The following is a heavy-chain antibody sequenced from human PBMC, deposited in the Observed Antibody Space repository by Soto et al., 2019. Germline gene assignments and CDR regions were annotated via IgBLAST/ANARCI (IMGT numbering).Heavy chain of an antibody. J-gene: IGHJ4*02. Sequence: GGSLRLSCAASGFTFSIYTMNWVRQAPGKGLEWVSAISGSGNYIYYAESVKGRFTISRDNAKNSLYLQMSSLRAEDTAVYYCARDPSGGRPGFDYWGQGTQVTASS. CDR1: GFTFSIYT. V-gene: IGHV3-21*01. D-gene: IGHD3-3*01. CDR2: ISGSGNYI. CDR3: ARDPSGGRPGFDY.